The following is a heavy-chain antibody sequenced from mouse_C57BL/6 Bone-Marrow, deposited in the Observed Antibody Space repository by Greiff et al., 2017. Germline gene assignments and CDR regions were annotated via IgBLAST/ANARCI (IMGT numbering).Heavy chain of an antibody. Sequence: EVQLQQSGPELVKPGASVKISCKASGYSFTDYNMNWVKQSNGKSLEWIGVINPNYGTTSYNQKFKGKATLTVDQATSTAYLQLNSLTSEDAAVYYCARGYDYDYAMDYWGQGTSVTVSS. CDR3: ARGYDYDYAMDY. D-gene: IGHD2-4*01. J-gene: IGHJ4*01. V-gene: IGHV1-39*01. CDR1: GYSFTDYN. CDR2: INPNYGTT.